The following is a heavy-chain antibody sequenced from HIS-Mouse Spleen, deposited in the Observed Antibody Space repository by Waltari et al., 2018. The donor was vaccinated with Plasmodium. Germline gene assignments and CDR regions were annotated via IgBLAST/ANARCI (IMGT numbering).Heavy chain of an antibody. Sequence: QVQLVQSGAEVKKPGASVKVSCKASGYTFTGYYMHWVRQATGQGLEWMGWINPNSGGTNYAQKVQGRVTMTRDTSISTAYMELSRLRSDDTAVYYCARDNFAAGNFDYWGQGTLVTVSS. CDR2: INPNSGGT. D-gene: IGHD6-13*01. V-gene: IGHV1-2*02. CDR1: GYTFTGYY. CDR3: ARDNFAAGNFDY. J-gene: IGHJ4*02.